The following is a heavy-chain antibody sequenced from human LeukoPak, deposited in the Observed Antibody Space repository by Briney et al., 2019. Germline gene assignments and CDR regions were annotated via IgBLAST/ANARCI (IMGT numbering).Heavy chain of an antibody. D-gene: IGHD2-8*02. CDR1: GYTFTGQF. Sequence: ASLRLSCKASGYTFTGQFIHWLRQAPGQGLEWMGWIDPPSGTPHYAQKFQDTVTMTRDTSIGTAYLEVHRLKSDDTAVYYCARSGFSTGFYLDFWGQGTLISVSS. CDR2: IDPPSGTP. V-gene: IGHV1-2*02. CDR3: ARSGFSTGFYLDF. J-gene: IGHJ4*02.